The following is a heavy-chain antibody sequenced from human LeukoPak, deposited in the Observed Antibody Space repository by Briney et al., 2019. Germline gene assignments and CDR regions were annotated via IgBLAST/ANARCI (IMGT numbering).Heavy chain of an antibody. V-gene: IGHV5-51*01. D-gene: IGHD2-2*01. CDR1: GYSFISYW. Sequence: GESLKISCKGSGYSFISYWIGWVRQMPGKGLEWMGIIYPGDSDTRYSPSLQGQVSFSVDKPINTAYLQWSTLEASDTAMYYCARQDCYSANCYLEYWGQGTLVTVSS. J-gene: IGHJ4*02. CDR3: ARQDCYSANCYLEY. CDR2: IYPGDSDT.